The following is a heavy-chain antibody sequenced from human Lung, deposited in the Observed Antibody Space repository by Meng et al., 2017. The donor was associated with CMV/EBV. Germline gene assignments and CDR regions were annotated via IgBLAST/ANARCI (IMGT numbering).Heavy chain of an antibody. D-gene: IGHD6-13*01. J-gene: IGHJ4*02. CDR3: AKIHSSSWFFDS. Sequence: GGSLRLXGAASGFTFSNYAMSWVRQAPGKGLEWVPVVYSASGNTFYADSVKGRFTVSRDNSKNTLDLQLNSLRTEDTAVYYCAKIHSSSWFFDSWDQGTLVTVSS. CDR1: GFTFSNYA. CDR2: VYSASGNT. V-gene: IGHV3-23*03.